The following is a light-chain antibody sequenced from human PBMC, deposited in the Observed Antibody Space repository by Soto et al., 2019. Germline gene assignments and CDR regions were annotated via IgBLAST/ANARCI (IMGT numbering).Light chain of an antibody. CDR2: GAS. Sequence: EIVLTQSPGTLSLSPGERATLSCRASQSVSSSYLAWYQQKPGQAPRLLIYGASSRATGIPDRFSGSGSGTDFTLNISRLEPEDFAVYYCQQYDNSPPWTFGQGTKVEVK. CDR1: QSVSSSY. J-gene: IGKJ1*01. CDR3: QQYDNSPPWT. V-gene: IGKV3-20*01.